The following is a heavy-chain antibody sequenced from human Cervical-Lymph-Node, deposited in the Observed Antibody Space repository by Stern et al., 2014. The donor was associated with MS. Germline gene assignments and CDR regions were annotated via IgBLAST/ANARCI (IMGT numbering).Heavy chain of an antibody. CDR2: IYPGDSDT. J-gene: IGHJ6*02. D-gene: IGHD4-11*01. Sequence: EVHLVESGAEVKKPGESLKISCKGSGYSFTSHWIAWVRQMPGKGLEWMGMIYPGDSDTRYSPSFQGQVTISADKSISTAYLQWSSLKASDTAMYYCARHQTDYKGRDYYYYGMDVWGQGTTVTVSS. CDR3: ARHQTDYKGRDYYYYGMDV. V-gene: IGHV5-51*01. CDR1: GYSFTSHW.